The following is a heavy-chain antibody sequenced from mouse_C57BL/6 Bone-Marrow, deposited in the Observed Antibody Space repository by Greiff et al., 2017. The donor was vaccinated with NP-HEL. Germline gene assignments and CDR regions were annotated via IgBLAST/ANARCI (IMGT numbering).Heavy chain of an antibody. CDR1: GFTFSSYS. J-gene: IGHJ1*03. CDR3: LSRPRWYFDV. CDR2: ISDGGSYT. Sequence: EVQRVESGGGLVKPGGSLKLSCAASGFTFSSYSMSWVRQTPEQRLEWVATISDGGSYTYYPDNVKGRFTISRDNAKNNPYLQMSHLTSEDTAMYYCLSRPRWYFDVWGTGTTVTVSS. V-gene: IGHV5-4*01.